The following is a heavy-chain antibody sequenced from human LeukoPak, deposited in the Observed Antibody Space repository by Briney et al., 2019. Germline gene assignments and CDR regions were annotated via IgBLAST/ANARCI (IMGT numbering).Heavy chain of an antibody. CDR3: ARAIRYFGYYYYYMDV. CDR2: INHSGRT. CDR1: GGSFSGYY. Sequence: ASETLSLTCAVYGGSFSGYYWSWLRQPPGKGLEWIGEINHSGRTNYNPSLKSRVTISVDTSKNQFSLKLSSVTAADTAVYYCARAIRYFGYYYYYMDVWGKGTTVTISS. D-gene: IGHD3-9*01. V-gene: IGHV4-34*01. J-gene: IGHJ6*03.